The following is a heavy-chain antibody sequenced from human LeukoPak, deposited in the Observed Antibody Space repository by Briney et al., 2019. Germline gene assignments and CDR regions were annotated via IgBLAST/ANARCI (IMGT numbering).Heavy chain of an antibody. V-gene: IGHV3-7*01. CDR2: IKQDGREI. CDR3: ARSYSRFDH. Sequence: GGSLRLSCVASEFTFSSYWMSWVRQAPGRGLEWVANIKQDGREIYYVDSVKGRFTISRDNAKKSLYLQMNSLRAEDTAVYYCARSYSRFDHWGQGTLVTVSS. D-gene: IGHD6-13*01. J-gene: IGHJ4*02. CDR1: EFTFSSYW.